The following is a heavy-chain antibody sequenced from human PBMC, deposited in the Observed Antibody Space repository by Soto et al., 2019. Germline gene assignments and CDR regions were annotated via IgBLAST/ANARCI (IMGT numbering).Heavy chain of an antibody. V-gene: IGHV5-10-1*01. J-gene: IGHJ6*01. CDR1: GYSFTPYW. CDR3: ARQESRGVTGWYGMDV. Sequence: GESLKISGKASGYSFTPYWISWVRHMPAKGLEWMGRIDPSDSYTNYSPSFQAHVTISADKSISTAYLQWSTLKASDTAMYYCARQESRGVTGWYGMDVWGQGTTVTISS. D-gene: IGHD3-10*01. CDR2: IDPSDSYT.